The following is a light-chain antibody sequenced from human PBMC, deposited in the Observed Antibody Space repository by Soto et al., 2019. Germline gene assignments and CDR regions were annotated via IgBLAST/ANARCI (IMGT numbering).Light chain of an antibody. Sequence: EIVLTQSPGTLSLSPGERATLSCRASQSVSSSYLAWYQQKPGQAPRLLIYGASSRATGIPDRFSGSGSGTDVTLTISRLESEDFAVDYCQQYGSSPPITFGQGTRLEIK. CDR1: QSVSSSY. CDR2: GAS. J-gene: IGKJ5*01. V-gene: IGKV3-20*01. CDR3: QQYGSSPPIT.